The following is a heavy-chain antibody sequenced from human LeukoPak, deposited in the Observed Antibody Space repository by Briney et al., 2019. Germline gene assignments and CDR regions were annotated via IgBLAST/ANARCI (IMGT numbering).Heavy chain of an antibody. J-gene: IGHJ4*02. CDR1: GGSISSGGYT. Sequence: PSQTLSLTCAVSGGSISSGGYTWSWIRQPPGKGLEWIGYIYHSGSTYYNPSLKSRVTISVDRSKNQFSLKLSSVTAADTAVYYCARARGYYGSGSYDYFDYWGQGTLVTVSS. CDR3: ARARGYYGSGSYDYFDY. V-gene: IGHV4-30-2*01. CDR2: IYHSGST. D-gene: IGHD3-10*01.